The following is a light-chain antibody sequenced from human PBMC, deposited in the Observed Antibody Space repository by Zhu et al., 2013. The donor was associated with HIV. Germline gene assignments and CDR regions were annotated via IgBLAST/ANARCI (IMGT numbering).Light chain of an antibody. CDR3: QQYNSWWT. V-gene: IGKV1-5*03. CDR2: KAS. J-gene: IGKJ1*01. Sequence: IQMTQSPSSLAASVGDRVTITCRASQGFSSWLACFQKKPGKAPKLLIYKASDLQSGVPPRFSGRGSGTEFTLTIHSLQPDDFATYYCQQYNSWWTFGQGTKVEMK. CDR1: QGFSSW.